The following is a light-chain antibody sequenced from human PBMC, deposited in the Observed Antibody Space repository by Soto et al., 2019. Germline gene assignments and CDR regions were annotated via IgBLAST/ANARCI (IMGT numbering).Light chain of an antibody. J-gene: IGKJ4*01. CDR2: GAS. Sequence: DIQMTQSPSAMPASLGDRVTITFRASQGIRNYLAWFQQKPGKVPKRLIYGASSLQSGVPSRFNGSGSGTEFTLTISSLQPEDFATYYCLQHKSYPLTFGGGTRWIS. CDR3: LQHKSYPLT. V-gene: IGKV1-17*03. CDR1: QGIRNY.